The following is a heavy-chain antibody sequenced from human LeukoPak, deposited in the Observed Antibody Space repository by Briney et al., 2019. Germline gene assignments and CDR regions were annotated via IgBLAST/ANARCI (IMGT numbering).Heavy chain of an antibody. Sequence: GSSVKVSCKASGGTFSSYAISWVRQAPGQGLEWMGWTSSYTGNTNYAQHLQDRVTMTTDTSTSTAYMELRSLTSDDTATYYCTRRPYFDYWGQGTLVTVSS. J-gene: IGHJ4*02. CDR1: GGTFSSYA. V-gene: IGHV1-18*01. CDR2: TSSYTGNT. CDR3: TRRPYFDY.